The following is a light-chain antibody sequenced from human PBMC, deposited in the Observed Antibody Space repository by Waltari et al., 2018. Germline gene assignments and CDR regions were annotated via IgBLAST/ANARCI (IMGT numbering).Light chain of an antibody. CDR1: QSISGH. CDR3: QQSSSAPRT. Sequence: DIQMTQSPSSLSASVGDRVTITCRASQSISGHVNWYQQKPGKAPKPLIHAASTLQSGVPPRFSGSGSGTDFTLTISSLQPEDFSTYYCQQSSSAPRTFGQGTKLDIK. V-gene: IGKV1-39*01. CDR2: AAS. J-gene: IGKJ2*01.